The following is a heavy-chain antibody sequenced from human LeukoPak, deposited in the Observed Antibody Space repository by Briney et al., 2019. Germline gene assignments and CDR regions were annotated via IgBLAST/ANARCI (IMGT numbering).Heavy chain of an antibody. D-gene: IGHD1-14*01. J-gene: IGHJ4*02. CDR3: ARWASISREPGGFFDH. Sequence: SETLSLTRTVSGDSVTNDFFWGWVRQPPGKELEWIGSFCLGRDTYYRPSLKSRVTISVDTSKNQFSLNLNSVTAADTAVYYCARWASISREPGGFFDHWGQGTLVTVSS. CDR2: FCLGRDT. CDR1: GDSVTNDFF. V-gene: IGHV4-38-2*02.